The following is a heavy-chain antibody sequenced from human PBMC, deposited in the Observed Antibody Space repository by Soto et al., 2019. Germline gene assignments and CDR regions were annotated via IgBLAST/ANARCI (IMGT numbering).Heavy chain of an antibody. J-gene: IGHJ6*02. CDR2: VAASGRP. CDR1: GGSISGFF. V-gene: IGHV4-4*07. Sequence: SDTLSVTCTLSGGSISGFFWTWSGQPHGIPTEGMGPVAASGRPAYNPSLRSRLSLSLDVSKNRSSLELTSVTAADTATYFCARGRSTHYYYGLDVWGQATTVTASS. CDR3: ARGRSTHYYYGLDV.